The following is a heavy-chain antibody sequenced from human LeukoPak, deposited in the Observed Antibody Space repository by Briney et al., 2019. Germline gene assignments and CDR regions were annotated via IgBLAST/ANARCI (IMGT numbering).Heavy chain of an antibody. Sequence: PGGSLRLSCAASGFTFSSYGMQWFRQAPDKGLEWMAAISNDGSNKYYADSVKGRFTISRDNSKNTLCLQMNSLRAEDTAVYYCAKVDIVGKIDAGRLVDYWGQGTLVTVSS. CDR3: AKVDIVGKIDAGRLVDY. V-gene: IGHV3-30*18. J-gene: IGHJ4*02. CDR1: GFTFSSYG. CDR2: ISNDGSNK. D-gene: IGHD5-12*01.